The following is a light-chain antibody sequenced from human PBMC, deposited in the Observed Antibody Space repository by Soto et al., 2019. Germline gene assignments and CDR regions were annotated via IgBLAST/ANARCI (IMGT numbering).Light chain of an antibody. V-gene: IGLV3-1*01. CDR1: KLGEKY. CDR3: QAWDSNFVI. Sequence: SYELTQPPSVSVSPGQTASITCSGDKLGEKYACWYQQRPGQSPVLVMYLDSRRPSGIPERFSGPNSGDTATLTISGTQPMDEGDYYCQAWDSNFVIFGGGTKLTVL. CDR2: LDS. J-gene: IGLJ2*01.